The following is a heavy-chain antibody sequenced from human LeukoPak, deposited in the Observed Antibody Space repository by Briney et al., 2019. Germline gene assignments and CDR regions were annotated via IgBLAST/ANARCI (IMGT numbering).Heavy chain of an antibody. CDR2: ISSSGSYI. CDR3: ARGPQFCSGGSCYGYYFDY. Sequence: GGSLRLSCAASGFTFSSYSMNWVRQPPGKGLEWVSSISSSGSYICYADSVKGRFSISRDSAKNSLYLQMNSLRAEDTAVYYCARGPQFCSGGSCYGYYFDYWGQGTLVTVSS. V-gene: IGHV3-21*01. J-gene: IGHJ4*02. D-gene: IGHD2-15*01. CDR1: GFTFSSYS.